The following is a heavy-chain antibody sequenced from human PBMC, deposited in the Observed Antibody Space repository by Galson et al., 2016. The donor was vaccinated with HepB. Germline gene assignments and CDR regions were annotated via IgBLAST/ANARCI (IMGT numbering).Heavy chain of an antibody. CDR1: GFIFSSYS. D-gene: IGHD3-16*01. Sequence: SLRLSCAASGFIFSSYSMSWVRQAPGKGLEWVSFISITSSYKYYADSLKGRVTISRDNAKNSLYLQMNSLRAEDTAVYYCASPPEGDRRYFDLWGRGTLVTVSS. CDR2: ISITSSYK. CDR3: ASPPEGDRRYFDL. V-gene: IGHV3-21*01. J-gene: IGHJ2*01.